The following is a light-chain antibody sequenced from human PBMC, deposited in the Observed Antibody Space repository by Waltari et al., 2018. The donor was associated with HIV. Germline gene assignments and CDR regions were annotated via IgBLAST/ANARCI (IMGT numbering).Light chain of an antibody. CDR2: QDD. CDR1: KLDDKY. CDR3: QAWDSGTGV. Sequence: SYELTQPPSVSVSPGQAATIPCSGAKLDDKYVCWYQQKPGRSPVLFFYQDDKRLSGIPDRFSGSNSGNTATLTISGTQTMDEADYYCQAWDSGTGVFGTGTTVTVL. J-gene: IGLJ1*01. V-gene: IGLV3-1*01.